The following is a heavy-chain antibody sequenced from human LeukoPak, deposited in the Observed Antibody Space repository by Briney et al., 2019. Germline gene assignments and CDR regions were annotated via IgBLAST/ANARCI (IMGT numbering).Heavy chain of an antibody. CDR1: GGSISSNSYY. CDR3: ARSPQGTATTANWLDP. Sequence: SETLSLTCTVSGGSISSNSYYWGWIRQPPGKGLEWIGSISHSGNTYYNPSLKSRVTISVDTSKNHFSLNLSAVTAADTAVYYCARSPQGTATTANWLDPWGQGTLVTVSS. CDR2: ISHSGNT. D-gene: IGHD4-17*01. J-gene: IGHJ5*02. V-gene: IGHV4-39*02.